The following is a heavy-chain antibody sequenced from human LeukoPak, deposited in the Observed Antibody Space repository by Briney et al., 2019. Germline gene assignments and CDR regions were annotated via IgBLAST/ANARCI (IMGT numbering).Heavy chain of an antibody. Sequence: GRSLRLSCAASGFNFSSYGMHWVRQAPGKGLEWVAVIWYDGSNKYYADSVKGRFTISRDNSKNTLYLQMNSLRAEDTAVYYCARDGSWAGYYFDYWGQGTLVTVSS. V-gene: IGHV3-33*01. CDR3: ARDGSWAGYYFDY. CDR2: IWYDGSNK. J-gene: IGHJ4*02. D-gene: IGHD3-10*01. CDR1: GFNFSSYG.